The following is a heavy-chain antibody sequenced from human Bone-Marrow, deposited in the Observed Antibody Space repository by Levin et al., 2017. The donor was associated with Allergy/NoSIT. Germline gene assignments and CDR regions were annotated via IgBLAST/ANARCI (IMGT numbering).Heavy chain of an antibody. Sequence: SGESLKISCAASGFTFSNAWMSWVRQAPGKGLEWVGRIKSKTDGGTTDYAAPVKGRFTISRDDSKNTLYLQMNSLKTEDTAVYYCTTRDMVRGVTTPDYWGQGTLVTVSS. CDR3: TTRDMVRGVTTPDY. CDR1: GFTFSNAW. J-gene: IGHJ4*02. V-gene: IGHV3-15*01. D-gene: IGHD3-10*01. CDR2: IKSKTDGGTT.